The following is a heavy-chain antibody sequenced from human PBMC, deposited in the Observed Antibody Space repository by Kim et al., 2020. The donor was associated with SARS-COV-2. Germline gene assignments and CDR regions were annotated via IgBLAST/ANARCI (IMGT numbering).Heavy chain of an antibody. CDR2: IKQDGSEK. D-gene: IGHD6-13*01. J-gene: IGHJ4*02. Sequence: GGSLRLSCAASGFTFISYWISWVRQAPGKGLEWVANIKQDGSEKYYVDSVKGRFTISRDNAKNSLYLQMNSLRAEDTAVYYCARVDSSWYVYTPYYFDYWGQGTLVTVSS. V-gene: IGHV3-7*01. CDR3: ARVDSSWYVYTPYYFDY. CDR1: GFTFISYW.